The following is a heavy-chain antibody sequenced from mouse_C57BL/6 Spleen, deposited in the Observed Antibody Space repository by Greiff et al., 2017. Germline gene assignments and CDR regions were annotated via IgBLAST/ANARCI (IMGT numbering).Heavy chain of an antibody. CDR3: TRDPTGNWYFDV. V-gene: IGHV5-9-1*02. CDR1: GFTFSSYA. J-gene: IGHJ1*03. CDR2: ISSGGDYI. D-gene: IGHD4-1*01. Sequence: DVMLVESGEGLVKPGGSLKLSCAASGFTFSSYAMSWVRQTPEKRLEWVAYISSGGDYIYYADTVKGRFTISRDNARNTLYLQMSSLKSEDTAMYYCTRDPTGNWYFDVWGTGTTVTVSS.